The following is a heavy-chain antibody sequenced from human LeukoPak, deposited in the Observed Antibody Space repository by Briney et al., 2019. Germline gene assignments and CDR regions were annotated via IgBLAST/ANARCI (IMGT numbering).Heavy chain of an antibody. CDR2: INSDGSST. Sequence: GGSLRLSCAAAGFTFSSYWMHWVRQAPGKGLVWVSRINSDGSSTSYADSVKGRFTISRDNAKNTLYLQMNSLRAEDTAVYYCARSYYYDSSGYYYYFDHWGQGTLVTVSS. D-gene: IGHD3-22*01. CDR3: ARSYYYDSSGYYYYFDH. J-gene: IGHJ4*02. V-gene: IGHV3-74*01. CDR1: GFTFSSYW.